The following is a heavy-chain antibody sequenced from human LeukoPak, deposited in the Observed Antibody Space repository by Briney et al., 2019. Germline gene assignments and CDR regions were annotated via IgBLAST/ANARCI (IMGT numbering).Heavy chain of an antibody. D-gene: IGHD3-9*01. Sequence: ASVKVSCKASGGTFSSYAISWVRQAPGQGLEWMGWISAYNGNTNYAQKLQGRVTMTTDTSTSTAYMELRSLRSDDTAVYYCARYDIGWFDPWGQGTLVTVSS. CDR3: ARYDIGWFDP. J-gene: IGHJ5*02. CDR1: GGTFSSYA. V-gene: IGHV1-18*01. CDR2: ISAYNGNT.